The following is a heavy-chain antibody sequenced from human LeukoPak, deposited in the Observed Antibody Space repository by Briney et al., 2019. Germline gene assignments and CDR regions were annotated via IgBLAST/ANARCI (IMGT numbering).Heavy chain of an antibody. D-gene: IGHD3-10*01. CDR2: IYSGGST. Sequence: GGSLRLSCAASGFFFTRNAMNWVRQAPGKGLEWVSVIYSGGSTYYADSVKGRFTISRDNSKNTLYLQMNSLRAEDTAVYYCARGYGSGSSDAFDIWGQGTMVTVSS. V-gene: IGHV3-53*01. CDR3: ARGYGSGSSDAFDI. CDR1: GFFFTRNA. J-gene: IGHJ3*02.